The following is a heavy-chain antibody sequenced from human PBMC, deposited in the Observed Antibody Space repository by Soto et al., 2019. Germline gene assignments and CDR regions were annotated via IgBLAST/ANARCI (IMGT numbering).Heavy chain of an antibody. CDR1: GGTFSSYT. CDR3: ARDPRYYGSGTRDYYYYGMDV. CDR2: IIPILGIA. J-gene: IGHJ6*02. Sequence: QVQLVQSGAEVKKPGSSVKVSCKASGGTFSSYTISWVRQAPGQGLEWMGRIIPILGIANYAQKFQGRVTITADKPTSTAYMELSSLRSEDTAVYYCARDPRYYGSGTRDYYYYGMDVWGQGTTVTVSS. V-gene: IGHV1-69*08. D-gene: IGHD3-10*01.